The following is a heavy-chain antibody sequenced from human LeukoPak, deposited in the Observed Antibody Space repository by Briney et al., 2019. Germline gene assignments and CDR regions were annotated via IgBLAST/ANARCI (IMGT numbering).Heavy chain of an antibody. V-gene: IGHV4-59*01. Sequence: SETLSLTCTVSGGSISNYYWSWIRQSPGKGLEWIGYIYYSGTTNCNPSLKSRVTISVDTSKNQFSLQLRSVTAADTAVYYCAREDPQTTVPEGMDVWGQGTTVTVSS. CDR3: AREDPQTTVPEGMDV. CDR1: GGSISNYY. J-gene: IGHJ6*02. D-gene: IGHD4-17*01. CDR2: IYYSGTT.